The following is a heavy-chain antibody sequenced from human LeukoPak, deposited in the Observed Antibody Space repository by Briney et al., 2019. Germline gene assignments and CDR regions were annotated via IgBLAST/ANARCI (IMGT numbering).Heavy chain of an antibody. Sequence: SQTLSLTCTVSGGSISSGDYYWSRIRQPPGKGLEWIGYIHYSGSTYYNPSLRSRVTMSVDTSKNQFSLKLSSVTAADTAVYYCARYGSGSRRFDPWGQGTLVTVSS. J-gene: IGHJ5*02. CDR3: ARYGSGSRRFDP. D-gene: IGHD3-10*01. CDR1: GGSISSGDYY. V-gene: IGHV4-30-4*01. CDR2: IHYSGST.